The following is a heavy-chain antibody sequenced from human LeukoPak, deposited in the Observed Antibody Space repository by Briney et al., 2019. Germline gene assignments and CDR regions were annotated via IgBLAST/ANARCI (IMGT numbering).Heavy chain of an antibody. V-gene: IGHV4-34*01. D-gene: IGHD2-2*01. CDR3: ARIWGEYCSSTSCRLRGAFDI. CDR1: GGSFSGYY. CDR2: INHSGST. J-gene: IGHJ3*02. Sequence: PSETLSLTCAVYGGSFSGYYWSWIRQPPGKGLEWIGEINHSGSTNYKPSLKSRVTMSVDTSKNQVSLELSSVTAADTAVHYCARIWGEYCSSTSCRLRGAFDIWGQGTMVTVSS.